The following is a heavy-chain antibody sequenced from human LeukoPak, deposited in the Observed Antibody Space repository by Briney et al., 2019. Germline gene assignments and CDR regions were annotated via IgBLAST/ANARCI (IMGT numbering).Heavy chain of an antibody. D-gene: IGHD3-22*01. J-gene: IGHJ4*02. CDR2: ISSSSSYI. CDR1: GFTFSSYS. V-gene: IGHV3-21*01. Sequence: GGSLGLSCAASGFTFSSYSMNWVRQAPGKGLEWVSSISSSSSYIYYADSVKGRFTISRDNAKNSLYLQMNSLRAEDTAVYYCARDRNLYYYDSSGYYDYWSQGTLVTVSS. CDR3: ARDRNLYYYDSSGYYDY.